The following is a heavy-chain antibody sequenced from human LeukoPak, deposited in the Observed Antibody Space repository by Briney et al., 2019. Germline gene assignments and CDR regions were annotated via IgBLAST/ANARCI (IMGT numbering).Heavy chain of an antibody. V-gene: IGHV3-23*01. J-gene: IGHJ4*02. Sequence: GGSLRLSCAASGFILSSYVMGWVRQAPGKGLEWVSSISVGGGDTFASDSVEGRFTITRENSKNTLYLQMTGLRVENTAVYFCAKLNLGEMAYFDSWGQGTLVTVSS. CDR3: AKLNLGEMAYFDS. CDR2: ISVGGGDT. D-gene: IGHD3-16*01. CDR1: GFILSSYV.